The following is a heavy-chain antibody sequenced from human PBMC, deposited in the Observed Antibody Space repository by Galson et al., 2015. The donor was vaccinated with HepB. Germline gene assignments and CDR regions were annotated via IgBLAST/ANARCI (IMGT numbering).Heavy chain of an antibody. CDR1: GDSVIDTY. CDR3: ARDDGNGGGMDV. CDR2: VFYGGST. V-gene: IGHV4-59*02. J-gene: IGHJ6*02. D-gene: IGHD2-8*01. Sequence: ETLSLTCTVSGDSVIDTYWTWIRQSPEKGLEWIGYVFYGGSTNANRSLKSRVTISVDTAKNQVSLKLTSVTAADTAVYYCARDDGNGGGMDVWGRGTTVIVS.